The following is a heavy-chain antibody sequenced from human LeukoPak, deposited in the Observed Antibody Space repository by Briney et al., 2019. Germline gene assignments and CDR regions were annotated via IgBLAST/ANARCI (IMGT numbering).Heavy chain of an antibody. V-gene: IGHV3-21*01. CDR2: ISYSRYI. Sequence: GGPLRLSCAASGFTFSSCSVNWRPQPPEKGLEWGSSISYSRYIYYADSVKGRFSISRDNAKISLYLQMNSLRAEDTAVYYCASDIVVVPAAQLLPQKAIDYWGQGTLVTVSS. CDR3: ASDIVVVPAAQLLPQKAIDY. CDR1: GFTFSSCS. J-gene: IGHJ4*02. D-gene: IGHD2-2*01.